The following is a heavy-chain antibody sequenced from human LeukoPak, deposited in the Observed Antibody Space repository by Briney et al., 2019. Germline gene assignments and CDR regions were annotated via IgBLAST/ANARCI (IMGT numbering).Heavy chain of an antibody. Sequence: GESRQISGKGSGSSFTSYWIGGVRQLPGKGLEWMGIIYPGDSDTRYSPSFQGQVTISADKSISTAYLQWSSLKASDTAMYYCARHLAVAGSDAFDIWGQGTMVTVSS. V-gene: IGHV5-51*01. D-gene: IGHD6-19*01. CDR2: IYPGDSDT. CDR3: ARHLAVAGSDAFDI. CDR1: GSSFTSYW. J-gene: IGHJ3*02.